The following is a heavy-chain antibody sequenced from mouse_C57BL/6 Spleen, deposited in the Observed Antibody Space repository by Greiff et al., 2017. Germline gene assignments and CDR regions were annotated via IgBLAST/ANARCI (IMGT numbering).Heavy chain of an antibody. D-gene: IGHD1-1*01. J-gene: IGHJ3*01. Sequence: QVQLKQPGAELVKPGASVKLSCKASGYTFTSYWMHWVKQRPGQGLEWIGMIHPNSGSTNYNEKFKSKATLTVDKSSSTAYMQLSSLTSEDSAVYYCGSHYYGSSLFAYWGQGTLVTVSA. CDR2: IHPNSGST. CDR3: GSHYYGSSLFAY. V-gene: IGHV1-64*01. CDR1: GYTFTSYW.